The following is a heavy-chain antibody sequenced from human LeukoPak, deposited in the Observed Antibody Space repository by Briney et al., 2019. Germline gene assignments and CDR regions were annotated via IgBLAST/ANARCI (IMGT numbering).Heavy chain of an antibody. J-gene: IGHJ4*02. V-gene: IGHV3-74*01. CDR1: GFTFSTYW. Sequence: GGSLRLSCAASGFTFSTYWMHWVRQAPGKGLVWVSGIRGDESKTTYADSAKGRFTISRDNAKNTLYLQMNSLRAEDTAVYYCARDTVSAFDYWGQGALVTVSS. D-gene: IGHD2-8*02. CDR2: IRGDESKT. CDR3: ARDTVSAFDY.